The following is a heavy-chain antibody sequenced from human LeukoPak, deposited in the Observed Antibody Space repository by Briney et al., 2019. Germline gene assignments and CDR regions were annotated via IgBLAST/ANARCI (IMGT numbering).Heavy chain of an antibody. D-gene: IGHD4-11*01. CDR3: AREGHYRDLQY. CDR1: GYTFPDYG. Sequence: ASVTVSCKASGYTFPDYGISWVRQAPGQGPEWMGWISPYNGNTKYAQKFQDRVTLTTDTSTSTAYMELRSLRSDDTAVYFCAREGHYRDLQYWGHGTLVTVSS. V-gene: IGHV1-18*01. J-gene: IGHJ4*03. CDR2: ISPYNGNT.